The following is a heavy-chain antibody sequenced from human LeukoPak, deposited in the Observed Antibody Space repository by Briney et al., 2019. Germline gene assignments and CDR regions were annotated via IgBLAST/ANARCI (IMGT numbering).Heavy chain of an antibody. D-gene: IGHD6-13*01. CDR3: ARVGDIAAAGSYYFDY. J-gene: IGHJ4*02. V-gene: IGHV4-39*07. Sequence: PSETLSLTCTVSGGSIRSSYYYWGWIRQPPGKGLEWIGSIYDSGSTNYNPSLKSRVTISVDTSKNQFSLKLSSVTAADTAVYYCARVGDIAAAGSYYFDYWGQGTLVTVSS. CDR2: IYDSGST. CDR1: GGSIRSSYYY.